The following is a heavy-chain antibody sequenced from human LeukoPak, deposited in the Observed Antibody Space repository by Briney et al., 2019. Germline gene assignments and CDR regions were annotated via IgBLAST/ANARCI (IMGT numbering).Heavy chain of an antibody. J-gene: IGHJ4*02. CDR1: GFDFTTYN. V-gene: IGHV3-21*01. Sequence: GGSLRLSCAASGFDFTTYNMNWVRQAPGKGLEWISSIGSSSGRYMYYADSVKGRFTISRDNAKNSLYLQMNSLRAEDTAVYFCVRSNSGGTCVDYWGQGSLVTVSS. CDR2: IGSSSGRYM. D-gene: IGHD2-15*01. CDR3: VRSNSGGTCVDY.